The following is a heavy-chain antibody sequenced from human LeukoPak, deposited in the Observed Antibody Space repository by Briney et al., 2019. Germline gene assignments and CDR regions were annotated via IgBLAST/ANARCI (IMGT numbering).Heavy chain of an antibody. Sequence: GASVKVSCKASGYTFTSYGISWVRQAPGQGLEWMGWTSAYNGNTNYAQKLQGRVTMTTDTSTSTAYMELRSLRSDDTAVYYRARDLGGVYYYGMDVWGQGTTVTVSS. D-gene: IGHD2-15*01. J-gene: IGHJ6*02. CDR3: ARDLGGVYYYGMDV. CDR2: TSAYNGNT. V-gene: IGHV1-18*01. CDR1: GYTFTSYG.